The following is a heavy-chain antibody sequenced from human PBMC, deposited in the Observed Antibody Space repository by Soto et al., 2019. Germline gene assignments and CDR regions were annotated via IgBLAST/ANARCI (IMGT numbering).Heavy chain of an antibody. Sequence: EVLLLESGGGLVQSGGSLRLTCAASGFTFSTYTMSWVRQAPGEGLEWVSGIIQSGETFYADSVKGRFTISRENSNNMLYLQIHSLRVDDTAVYYCAKARQPDGRWPFDHWGQGTLVTVSS. J-gene: IGHJ4*02. CDR2: IIQSGET. CDR3: AKARQPDGRWPFDH. D-gene: IGHD2-2*01. V-gene: IGHV3-23*01. CDR1: GFTFSTYT.